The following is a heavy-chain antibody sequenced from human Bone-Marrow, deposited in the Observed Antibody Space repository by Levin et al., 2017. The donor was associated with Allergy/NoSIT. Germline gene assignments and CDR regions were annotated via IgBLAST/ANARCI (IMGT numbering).Heavy chain of an antibody. V-gene: IGHV3-21*01. CDR1: GFTLSSYS. D-gene: IGHD6-6*01. Sequence: GGSLRLSCAASGFTLSSYSMNWVRQAPGKGLEWVSSISTGSTYIYYADSVKGRFTVSRDNAKNSLYLQMNSLRAEDTAVYYCARDSARGGVLLGSSGVGDFWGLGTLVTVSS. CDR2: ISTGSTYI. J-gene: IGHJ4*02. CDR3: ARDSARGGVLLGSSGVGDF.